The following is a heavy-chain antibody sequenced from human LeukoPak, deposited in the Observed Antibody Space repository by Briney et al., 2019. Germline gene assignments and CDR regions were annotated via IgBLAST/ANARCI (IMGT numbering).Heavy chain of an antibody. D-gene: IGHD6-13*01. CDR1: GGSFSGCY. CDR3: ARGGIVAAADY. Sequence: SETLSLTCAVYGGSFSGCYWSWIRQPPGKGLEWIGEISHSGTTHYTPSLKTRVTISLDTSKNQFSLKLTSVTAADTAVYYCARGGIVAAADYWGQGTLVTVS. CDR2: ISHSGTT. V-gene: IGHV4-34*01. J-gene: IGHJ4*02.